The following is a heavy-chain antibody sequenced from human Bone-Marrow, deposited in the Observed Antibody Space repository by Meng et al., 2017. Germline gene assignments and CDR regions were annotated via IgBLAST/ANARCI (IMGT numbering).Heavy chain of an antibody. CDR3: ARGGYCSGGSCN. CDR2: INHSGST. D-gene: IGHD2-15*01. J-gene: IGHJ4*02. V-gene: IGHV4-34*01. CDR1: GGSLSGYY. Sequence: QVQLQQWGAGMLKPSEPLSLTCAVYGGSLSGYYWSWIRQPPGKGLEWIGEINHSGSTNYNPSLKGRVTISVDTSKNQFSLKLSSVTAADTAVYYCARGGYCSGGSCNWGQGTLVTVSS.